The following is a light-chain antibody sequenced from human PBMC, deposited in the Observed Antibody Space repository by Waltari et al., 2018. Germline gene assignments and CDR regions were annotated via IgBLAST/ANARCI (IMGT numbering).Light chain of an antibody. J-gene: IGLJ1*01. CDR1: GSGVGSYDL. V-gene: IGLV2-23*01. Sequence: QSALTQAASVSGSPGQSITISCSGTGSGVGSYDLVAWYQQHPGKAPKLIIYEDTKRPSGVSSRFSGSKSGNTASLTISGLQAEDEADYFCSSYSSSTTLGNVFGTGTKVTVL. CDR3: SSYSSSTTLGNV. CDR2: EDT.